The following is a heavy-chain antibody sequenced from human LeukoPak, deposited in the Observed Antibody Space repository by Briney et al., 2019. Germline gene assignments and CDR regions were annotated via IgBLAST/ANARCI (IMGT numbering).Heavy chain of an antibody. CDR3: ARNEMGYYGSGCYYHY. CDR1: GYTFTSYG. Sequence: ASVKVSCKASGYTFTSYGISWVRQAPGQGLEWMGWISAYNGNTNYAQKLQGRVTMTTDTSTSTAYMELRSLRSDDTAVYYCARNEMGYYGSGCYYHYWGQGTLVTASS. V-gene: IGHV1-18*01. J-gene: IGHJ4*02. CDR2: ISAYNGNT. D-gene: IGHD3-10*01.